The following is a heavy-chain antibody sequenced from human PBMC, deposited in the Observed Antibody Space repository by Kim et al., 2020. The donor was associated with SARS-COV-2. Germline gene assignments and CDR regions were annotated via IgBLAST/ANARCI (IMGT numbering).Heavy chain of an antibody. CDR3: AREGGRDYYDSSARDAFDI. V-gene: IGHV4-34*01. CDR2: INHSGST. J-gene: IGHJ3*02. CDR1: GGSFSGYY. D-gene: IGHD3-22*01. Sequence: SETLSLTCAVYGGSFSGYYWSWIRQPPGKGLEWIGEINHSGSTNYNPSLKSRVTISVDTSKNQFSLKLSSVTAVDTAVYYCAREGGRDYYDSSARDAFDIWGQGTMVTVSS.